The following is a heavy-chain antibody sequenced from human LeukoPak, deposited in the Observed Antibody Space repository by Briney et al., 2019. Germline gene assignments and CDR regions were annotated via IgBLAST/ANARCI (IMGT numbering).Heavy chain of an antibody. CDR1: GGSISSSNW. Sequence: SGTLSLTCAVSGGSISSSNWWSWVRQPPGQGLEWIGEIYHSGSTYYNPSLKSRVTISVDTSKNQFSLKLSSVTAADTAVYYCARGWLQFSYFFDYWGQGTLVTVSS. D-gene: IGHD5-24*01. J-gene: IGHJ4*02. CDR3: ARGWLQFSYFFDY. V-gene: IGHV4-4*02. CDR2: IYHSGST.